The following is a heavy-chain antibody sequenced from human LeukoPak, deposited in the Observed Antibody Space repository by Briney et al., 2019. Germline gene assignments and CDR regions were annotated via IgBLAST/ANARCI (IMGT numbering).Heavy chain of an antibody. D-gene: IGHD3-10*01. J-gene: IGHJ4*02. V-gene: IGHV1-58*02. CDR2: IVVGSGNT. CDR1: GFTFTSST. CDR3: AGTPWFGELTLDY. Sequence: GTSVKVSFKASGFTFTSSTIQWVRQARGQRLEWIGWIVVGSGNTNYAQKFQERVIITRDMSTTTVYKELSSLRSEDTAVYYCAGTPWFGELTLDYWGQGTLVTVSS.